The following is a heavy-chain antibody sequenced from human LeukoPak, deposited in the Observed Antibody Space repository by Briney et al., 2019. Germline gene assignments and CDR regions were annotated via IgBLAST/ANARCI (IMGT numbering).Heavy chain of an antibody. J-gene: IGHJ3*02. D-gene: IGHD4-23*01. CDR2: FDREDGET. CDR3: STPSAHSTVATWSAFNI. CDR1: GYTFVTYG. Sequence: ASVKVSCKASGYTFVTYGISWVRQAPGEGLEWMGGFDREDGETNYAEKFQGRVTLTEDTSTDTAYMELNRLRYEDTAVYYCSTPSAHSTVATWSAFNIWGQGTMVTVSS. V-gene: IGHV1-24*01.